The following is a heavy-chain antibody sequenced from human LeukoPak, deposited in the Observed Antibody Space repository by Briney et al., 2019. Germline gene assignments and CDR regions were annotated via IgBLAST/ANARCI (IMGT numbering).Heavy chain of an antibody. CDR3: AKAHDYGDYAGFDY. Sequence: GRPLRLSCAASGVNFDDYAMHWVRQAPGKGLEWVSGISWNSGNIAYADSVKGRFTISRDSAKTSLYLQINNLRAEDTALYYCAKAHDYGDYAGFDYWGQGTLVSVSS. V-gene: IGHV3-9*01. J-gene: IGHJ4*02. CDR1: GVNFDDYA. D-gene: IGHD4-17*01. CDR2: ISWNSGNI.